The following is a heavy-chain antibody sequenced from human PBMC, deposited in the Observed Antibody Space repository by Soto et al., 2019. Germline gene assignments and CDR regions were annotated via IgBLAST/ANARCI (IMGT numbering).Heavy chain of an antibody. J-gene: IGHJ6*02. CDR1: GYSFTSYW. V-gene: IGHV5-51*01. D-gene: IGHD3-22*01. CDR2: IYPGDSDT. CDR3: ARPSLYYYDSSGYSPRNYYYGMDV. Sequence: GESLKISCKGSGYSFTSYWIGWVRQMPGKGLEWMGIIYPGDSDTRYSPSFQGQVTISADKSISTAYLQWSSLKASDTAMYYCARPSLYYYDSSGYSPRNYYYGMDVWGQGTAVTVSS.